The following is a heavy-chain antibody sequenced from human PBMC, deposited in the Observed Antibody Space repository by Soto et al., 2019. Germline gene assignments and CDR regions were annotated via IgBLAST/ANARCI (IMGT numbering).Heavy chain of an antibody. Sequence: GFLRLSCAPSGVTFSSYAISWVRPAQKKGLEWVSAISGSGGSKYYADFVKGRFTRSRDNSKNTLYLQMNSLRAEDTAVYYCAKDLAGYQLLSTDNWFDPWGQGTLVTVSS. CDR1: GVTFSSYA. CDR2: ISGSGGSK. V-gene: IGHV3-23*01. J-gene: IGHJ5*02. D-gene: IGHD2-2*01. CDR3: AKDLAGYQLLSTDNWFDP.